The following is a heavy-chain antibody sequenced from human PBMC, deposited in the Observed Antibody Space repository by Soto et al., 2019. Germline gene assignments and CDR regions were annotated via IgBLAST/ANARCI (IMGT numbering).Heavy chain of an antibody. V-gene: IGHV3-33*01. CDR2: IGYDGSNK. J-gene: IGHJ4*02. CDR3: ARKGAGYSYVIDY. CDR1: GFTFSSYA. Sequence: QVQLVESGGGVVQPGRSLRLSCAVSGFTFSSYAMHWVRQAPSKGLGWGAIIGYDGSNKDYADSGKGRFTLSRDNSKNTLYLQTNSLRVEDTAVYYSARKGAGYSYVIDYWGQGTLVTVSS. D-gene: IGHD5-18*01.